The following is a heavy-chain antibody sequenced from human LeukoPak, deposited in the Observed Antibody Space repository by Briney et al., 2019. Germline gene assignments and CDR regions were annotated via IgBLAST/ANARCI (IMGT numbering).Heavy chain of an antibody. CDR3: ARGYDYSLYDY. CDR1: GGSFSGCY. CDR2: INHSGST. J-gene: IGHJ4*02. V-gene: IGHV4-34*01. D-gene: IGHD5-12*01. Sequence: SETLSLTCAVYGGSFSGCYWSWIRQPPGKGLEWIGEINHSGSTNYNPSLKSRVTISVDTSKNQFSLKLSSVTAADTAVYYCARGYDYSLYDYWGQGTLVTVSS.